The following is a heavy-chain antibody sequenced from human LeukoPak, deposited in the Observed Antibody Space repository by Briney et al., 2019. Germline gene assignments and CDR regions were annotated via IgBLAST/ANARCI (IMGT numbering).Heavy chain of an antibody. Sequence: GGSLRLSCAASGFTFDDYTMHWVRQAPGKGLEWVSVISWSGGSTYYADSVKGRFTISRDNSKNSLYLQMNSVRTEDTGFYYGAKGGGGYYGSYYMDVWGKGTTVTISS. CDR3: AKGGGGYYGSYYMDV. CDR1: GFTFDDYT. V-gene: IGHV3-43*01. CDR2: ISWSGGST. D-gene: IGHD3-10*01. J-gene: IGHJ6*03.